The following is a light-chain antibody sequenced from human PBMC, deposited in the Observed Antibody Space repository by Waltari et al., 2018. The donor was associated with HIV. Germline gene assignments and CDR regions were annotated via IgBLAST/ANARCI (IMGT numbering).Light chain of an antibody. CDR3: QQYSDWPRYT. CDR2: AAS. CDR1: QSVRHN. Sequence: EIVMTQSPATLSVSPGETATLSCRASQSVRHNLAWYQQKPGLPPRLVIYAASSRAAGIPARFSGSGSGTEFTLTITSLQSGDFGVYYCQQYSDWPRYTFGGGTNLEIK. J-gene: IGKJ2*01. V-gene: IGKV3-15*01.